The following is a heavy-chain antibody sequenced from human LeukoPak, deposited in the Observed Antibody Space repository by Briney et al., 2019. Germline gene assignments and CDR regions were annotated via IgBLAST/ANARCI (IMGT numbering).Heavy chain of an antibody. V-gene: IGHV3-23*01. Sequence: PGGSLRLSCAASGFTFSSYAMSWVRQAPGKGLEWVSTITGSGGSTYYADSVKGRFTISRDDSKNTLYLQMNSLRAEDTAVYYCAKVNPGGLIGYWGQGTLVTVSS. D-gene: IGHD3-16*01. CDR3: AKVNPGGLIGY. J-gene: IGHJ4*02. CDR1: GFTFSSYA. CDR2: ITGSGGST.